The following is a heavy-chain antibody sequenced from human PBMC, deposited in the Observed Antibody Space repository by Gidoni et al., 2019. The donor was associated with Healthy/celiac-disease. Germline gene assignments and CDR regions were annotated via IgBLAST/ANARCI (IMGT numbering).Heavy chain of an antibody. J-gene: IGHJ4*02. V-gene: IGHV3-74*01. D-gene: IGHD2-15*01. CDR3: ARGYCSGGSCYVDY. CDR1: VFTFSSYW. Sequence: EVQLVESGGGLVQPGGSLRLSCAASVFTFSSYWIHWVRQAPGKGLVWVSRINSDGSSTSDADSGKGRFTISRDNAKNTLYLQMNSLRAEDTAVYYCARGYCSGGSCYVDYWGQGTLVTVSS. CDR2: INSDGSST.